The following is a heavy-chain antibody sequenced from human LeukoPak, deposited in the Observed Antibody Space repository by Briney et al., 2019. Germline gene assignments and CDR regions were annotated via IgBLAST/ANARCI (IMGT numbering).Heavy chain of an antibody. J-gene: IGHJ4*02. Sequence: GGSLRLSCAGSGFTFSSYAVHWVRHAPGKGLEDVSGISSNGGSTYHANSVKGRFTISRDNSKNTLYLQMGSLRVEDMAVYYCAREYCINGVCYKRIDYWGQGTLVTVSS. CDR3: AREYCINGVCYKRIDY. CDR1: GFTFSSYA. D-gene: IGHD2-8*01. CDR2: ISSNGGST. V-gene: IGHV3-64*01.